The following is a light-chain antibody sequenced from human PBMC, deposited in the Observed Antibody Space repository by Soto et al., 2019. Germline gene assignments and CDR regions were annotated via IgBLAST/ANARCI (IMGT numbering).Light chain of an antibody. V-gene: IGKV3-20*01. CDR1: QSVRSSY. CDR3: QQYGSTPPT. Sequence: EIVLTQSPGTLSLSPGERATLSCRASQSVRSSYLAWYQQKPGQAPRHLIYGVSSRATGIPDRFSGSGSGTDFTLTISRLEPEDFAVYSCQQYGSTPPTFGQGTKVEIK. CDR2: GVS. J-gene: IGKJ1*01.